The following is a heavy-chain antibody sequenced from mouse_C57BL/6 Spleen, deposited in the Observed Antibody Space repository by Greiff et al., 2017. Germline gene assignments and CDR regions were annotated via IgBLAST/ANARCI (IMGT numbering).Heavy chain of an antibody. CDR3: ARRYYGPFYYAMDY. D-gene: IGHD1-1*01. V-gene: IGHV1-42*01. CDR1: GYSFTGYY. J-gene: IGHJ4*01. Sequence: VQLQQSGTELVKPGASVKISCKASGYSFTGYYMNWVKQSPEKSLEWIGEINPSTGGTTYNQKFKAKATLTVDKSSSTAYMQLKSLTSEDSAVYYCARRYYGPFYYAMDYWGQGTSVTVSS. CDR2: INPSTGGT.